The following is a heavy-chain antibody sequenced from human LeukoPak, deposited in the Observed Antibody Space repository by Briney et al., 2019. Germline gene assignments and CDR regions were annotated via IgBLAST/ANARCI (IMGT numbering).Heavy chain of an antibody. CDR2: LSGDKKYI. J-gene: IGHJ5*02. Sequence: GGSLRLSCAASGFTFSTYSLNWVRQAPGKGLEWLSSLSGDKKYIYYADSVKGRFTISRDNAKNSLYLQMNSLRAEDTAVYYCARYSIPSRIAAAGEGFDPWGQGTLVTVSS. V-gene: IGHV3-21*01. CDR1: GFTFSTYS. CDR3: ARYSIPSRIAAAGEGFDP. D-gene: IGHD6-13*01.